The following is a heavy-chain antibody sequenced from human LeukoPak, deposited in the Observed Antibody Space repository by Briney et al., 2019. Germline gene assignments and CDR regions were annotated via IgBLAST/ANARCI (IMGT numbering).Heavy chain of an antibody. CDR3: AKLTSGWFEDF. CDR2: IRPSDGST. D-gene: IGHD6-19*01. J-gene: IGHJ4*02. Sequence: GGSVNLSCVASGFTFNNYPIPWVRQPPGKGLEWVSAIRPSDGSTFYADSVMGRFTISRDSSKNTLYLQMNSLRVEDTALYYCAKLTSGWFEDFWGQGTLVTVSS. V-gene: IGHV3-23*01. CDR1: GFTFNNYP.